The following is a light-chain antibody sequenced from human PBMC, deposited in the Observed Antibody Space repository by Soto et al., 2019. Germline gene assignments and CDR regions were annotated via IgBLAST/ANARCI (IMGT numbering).Light chain of an antibody. CDR1: SSDVGGYNY. CDR3: SSYTSSSTWL. V-gene: IGLV2-14*01. J-gene: IGLJ2*01. Sequence: QSALTQPRSVSGSPGQSVTISCTGTSSDVGGYNYVSWYQQHPGKAPKLMIYEVSNRPSGVSNRFSGSKSGNTASLTISGLQAEDEADYYCSSYTSSSTWLFGGGTKLTVL. CDR2: EVS.